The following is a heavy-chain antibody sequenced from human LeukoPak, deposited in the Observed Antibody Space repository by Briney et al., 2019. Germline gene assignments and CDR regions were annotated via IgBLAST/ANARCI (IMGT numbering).Heavy chain of an antibody. D-gene: IGHD3-10*01. CDR3: ATSSLWFGELLVDY. Sequence: GASVNVSYKASGYTFTVYYMHWVRQAPGQGLEWMGWINPNSGGTNYAQKFQGRVTITRDTSISTAYMELSRLRSDDTAVYYCATSSLWFGELLVDYWGQGTLVTVSS. CDR1: GYTFTVYY. CDR2: INPNSGGT. J-gene: IGHJ4*02. V-gene: IGHV1-2*02.